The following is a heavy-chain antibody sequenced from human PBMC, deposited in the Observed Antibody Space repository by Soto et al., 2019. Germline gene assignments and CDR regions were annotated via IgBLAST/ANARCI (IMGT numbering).Heavy chain of an antibody. CDR1: GGTFSSYT. D-gene: IGHD4-4*01. CDR2: IIPILGIA. J-gene: IGHJ6*02. V-gene: IGHV1-69*02. CDR3: ARQMTTVTTYYYYGMDV. Sequence: SVKVSCKASGGTFSSYTISWVRQAPGQGLEWMGRIIPILGIANYAQKFQGRVTITADKSTSTAYMELSSLRSEDTAVYYCARQMTTVTTYYYYGMDVWGQGTTVTVS.